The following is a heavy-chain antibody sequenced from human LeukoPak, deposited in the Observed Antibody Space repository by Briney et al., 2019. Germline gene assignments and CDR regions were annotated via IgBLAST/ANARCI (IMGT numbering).Heavy chain of an antibody. CDR1: GFTFSSYA. CDR3: AKGGNYYRYFDY. Sequence: GGSLRLSCAASGFTFSSYAMHWVRQAPGKGLEWVALLSSDGSNKYYADSVKGRFTISRDNSKNTLHLQMNSLRAEDTAVYYCAKGGNYYRYFDYWGQGTLVTVSS. CDR2: LSSDGSNK. V-gene: IGHV3-30-3*01. D-gene: IGHD1-26*01. J-gene: IGHJ4*02.